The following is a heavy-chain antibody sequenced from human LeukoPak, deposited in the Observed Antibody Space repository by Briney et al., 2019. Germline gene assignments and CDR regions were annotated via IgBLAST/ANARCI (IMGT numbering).Heavy chain of an antibody. CDR3: ARAMAVPQFDN. J-gene: IGHJ4*02. CDR1: GFTFRIYS. V-gene: IGHV3-48*01. CDR2: ISSGGSTI. D-gene: IGHD2-2*01. Sequence: GGSLRLSCAASGFTFRIYSMNWVRQGPGKGLEWVSYISSGGSTIYYADSVRGRFTVSRDNAKNSLYLEMNGLRAEDTAVYYCARAMAVPQFDNWGQGTLVTVSS.